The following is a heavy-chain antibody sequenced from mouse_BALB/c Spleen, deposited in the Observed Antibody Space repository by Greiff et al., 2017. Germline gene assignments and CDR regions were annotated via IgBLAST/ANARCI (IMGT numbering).Heavy chain of an antibody. CDR1: GYTFTSYT. D-gene: IGHD1-2*01. CDR3: ARFYYGSDYYAMDY. V-gene: IGHV1-4*02. Sequence: VQLQQSAAELARPGASVKMSCKASGYTFTSYTMHWVKQRPGQGLEWIGYINPSSGYTEYNQKFKDKTTLTADKSSSTAYMQLSSLTSEDSAVYYCARFYYGSDYYAMDYWGQGTSVTVSS. J-gene: IGHJ4*01. CDR2: INPSSGYT.